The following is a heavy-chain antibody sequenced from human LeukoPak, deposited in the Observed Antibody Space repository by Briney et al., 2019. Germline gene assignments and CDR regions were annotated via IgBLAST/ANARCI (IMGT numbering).Heavy chain of an antibody. CDR3: ARGGSFLKYNWFDP. J-gene: IGHJ5*02. CDR1: GGSISSYY. CDR2: IYYSGST. D-gene: IGHD1-26*01. Sequence: SETLSLTCTVSGGSISSYYWSWIRQPPGKGLGWIGYIYYSGSTNYNPSLKSRVTISVDTSKNQFSLKLTSVTAADTAVYYCARGGSFLKYNWFDPWGQGTLVTVSS. V-gene: IGHV4-59*01.